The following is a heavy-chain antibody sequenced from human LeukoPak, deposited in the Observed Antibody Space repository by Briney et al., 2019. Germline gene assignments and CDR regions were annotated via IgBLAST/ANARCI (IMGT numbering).Heavy chain of an antibody. V-gene: IGHV1-18*01. D-gene: IGHD5-12*01. CDR1: GYTFTSYG. Sequence: ASVKVSCKASGYTFTSYGISWVRQAPGQGLEWMGWISAYNGNTNYAQKLQGRVTMTTDTSTSTAYMELRSLRSDDTAVYYCARDHSYSGYDIYSMDVWGQGTTVTVSS. J-gene: IGHJ6*02. CDR2: ISAYNGNT. CDR3: ARDHSYSGYDIYSMDV.